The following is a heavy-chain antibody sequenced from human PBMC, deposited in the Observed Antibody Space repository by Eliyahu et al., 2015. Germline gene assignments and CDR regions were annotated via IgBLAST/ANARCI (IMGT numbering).Heavy chain of an antibody. CDR2: ISYDGSNK. V-gene: IGHV3-30*18. J-gene: IGHJ4*02. D-gene: IGHD3-3*01. Sequence: QVQLVESGGGVVQPXRSLXLSCAASXFTFSSYGMHWVRQAPGKGLEWVAVISYDGSNKYYADSVKGRFTISRDNSKNTLYLQMNSLRAEDTAVYYCAKDWSHPLNWGQGTLVTVSS. CDR1: XFTFSSYG. CDR3: AKDWSHPLN.